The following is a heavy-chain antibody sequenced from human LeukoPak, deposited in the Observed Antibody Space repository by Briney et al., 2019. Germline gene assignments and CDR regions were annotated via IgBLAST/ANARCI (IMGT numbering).Heavy chain of an antibody. J-gene: IGHJ4*02. CDR1: VYTFTSYY. Sequence: ASVKLSCKASVYTFTSYYMHWVRHAPGQGLEWMGIINPSGGSTSYAQKFQGRVTMTRDTSTSTVYMELSSLRTEDTAVYYCARTGSYLDYWGQGTLVTVSS. D-gene: IGHD1-14*01. V-gene: IGHV1-46*01. CDR2: INPSGGST. CDR3: ARTGSYLDY.